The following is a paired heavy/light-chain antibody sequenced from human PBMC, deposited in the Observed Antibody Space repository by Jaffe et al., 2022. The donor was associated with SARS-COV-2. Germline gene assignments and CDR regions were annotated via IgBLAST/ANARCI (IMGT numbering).Light chain of an antibody. Sequence: DIQMTQSPSTLSASVGDSVTITCRASQSVSTWLAWYQQKPGKAPKVLIYVASSLESGVPSRFRGSGSGTKFTLTINSLQPDDSATYFCQQYNFYPLTFGGGTKVEIK. J-gene: IGKJ4*01. CDR1: QSVSTW. CDR3: QQYNFYPLT. V-gene: IGKV1-5*03. CDR2: VAS.
Heavy chain of an antibody. CDR1: GYSISSGYY. J-gene: IGHJ1*01. CDR3: ARATCGGNCHGHFQY. CDR2: IFNSGTS. Sequence: QVQLQESGPGLVKPSETLSLTCNVSGYSISSGYYWGWVRQPPGKGLEWIASIFNSGTSSYNPSLGGRVTISVDTSKNQFSLKLTSVTAADTAVYFCARATCGGNCHGHFQYWGQGTLVTASS. V-gene: IGHV4-38-2*02. D-gene: IGHD2-21*02.